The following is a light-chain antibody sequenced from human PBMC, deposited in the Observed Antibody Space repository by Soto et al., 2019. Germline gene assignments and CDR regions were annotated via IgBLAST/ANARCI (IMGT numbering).Light chain of an antibody. J-gene: IGKJ5*01. CDR3: QQSYSSTT. CDR1: QGISSF. V-gene: IGKV1-39*01. CDR2: AAS. Sequence: IQLTQSTSSLSASVGYSVTITYRASQGISSFLAWYQQKPGKAPKLLIYAASSLQSGVPSRFSGSGSGTDFTLTISSLQPEDFATYYCQQSYSSTTFGQGTRLEIK.